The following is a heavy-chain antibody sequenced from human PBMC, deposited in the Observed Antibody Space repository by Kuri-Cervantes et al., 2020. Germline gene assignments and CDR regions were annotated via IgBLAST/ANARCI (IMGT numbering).Heavy chain of an antibody. D-gene: IGHD3-3*01. CDR1: GFTFSSYD. CDR2: IGTAGDT. J-gene: IGHJ6*02. CDR3: AKVGFWSGYYGMDV. V-gene: IGHV3-13*01. Sequence: ETLSLTCAASGFTFSSYDMHWVRQATGKGLEWVSAIGTAGDTYYPGSVKGRFTISRENAKNSLYLQMNSLRAEDTAVYYCAKVGFWSGYYGMDVWGQGTTVTVSS.